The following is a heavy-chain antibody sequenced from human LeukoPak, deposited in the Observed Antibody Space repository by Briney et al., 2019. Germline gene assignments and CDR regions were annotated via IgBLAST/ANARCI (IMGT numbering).Heavy chain of an antibody. CDR2: MYHSGST. V-gene: IGHV4-38-2*02. CDR3: ARVALGAQFDY. J-gene: IGHJ4*02. Sequence: ASETLSLTCTVSDYSISSGYYWGWIRQPPGKGLEWIGSMYHSGSTYYNPSLKSRVTISVDTSKNQFSLKLSSVTAADTAVYYCARVALGAQFDYWGQGTLVTVSS. D-gene: IGHD3-10*01. CDR1: DYSISSGYY.